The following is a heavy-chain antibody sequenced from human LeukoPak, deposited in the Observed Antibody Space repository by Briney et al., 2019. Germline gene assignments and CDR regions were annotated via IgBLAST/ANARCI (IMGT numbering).Heavy chain of an antibody. CDR1: GGSISSGGYY. J-gene: IGHJ4*02. CDR2: IYYSGST. CDR3: ARVDYGDYLYYFDY. D-gene: IGHD4-17*01. Sequence: SQTLSLTYTVSGGSISSGGYYWSWIRQHPGKGLEWIGYIYYSGSTYYNPSLKSRVTISVDTSKNQFSLKLSSVTAADTAVYYCARVDYGDYLYYFDYWGQGTLVTVSS. V-gene: IGHV4-31*03.